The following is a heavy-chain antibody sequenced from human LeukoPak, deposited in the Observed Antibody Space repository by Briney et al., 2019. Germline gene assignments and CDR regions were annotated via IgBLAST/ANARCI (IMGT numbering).Heavy chain of an antibody. J-gene: IGHJ5*02. CDR3: AKVVGYCGSPSCSVDP. D-gene: IGHD2-2*01. CDR2: ISGSGGIT. CDR1: GFTLSSYA. Sequence: GASLRLSCEASGFTLSSYAMSWVRQAPGKGLEWVPGISGSGGITKYVDSVKGRFTISRDNSKNTLYLQMNSLRAEDTAVYYCAKVVGYCGSPSCSVDPWGQGTLVTVSS. V-gene: IGHV3-23*01.